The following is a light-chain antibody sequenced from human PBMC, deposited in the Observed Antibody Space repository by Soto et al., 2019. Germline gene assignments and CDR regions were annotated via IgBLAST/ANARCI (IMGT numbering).Light chain of an antibody. Sequence: ESVLTQSPGTLSLSPGERATLSCRASQSVSSNHLAWYQQKPGRAPRLLIYGASNRATGIPDRFSGSGSGTDFTLTISSLEPEDFAVYYCQQRSSWPFTFGPGTKVDIK. V-gene: IGKV3D-20*02. J-gene: IGKJ3*01. CDR3: QQRSSWPFT. CDR2: GAS. CDR1: QSVSSNH.